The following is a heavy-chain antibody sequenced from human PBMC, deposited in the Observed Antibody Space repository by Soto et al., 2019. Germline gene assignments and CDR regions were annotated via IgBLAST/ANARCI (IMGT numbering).Heavy chain of an antibody. D-gene: IGHD6-19*01. CDR1: GYTFTGYY. V-gene: IGHV1-2*04. CDR2: INPNSGGT. Sequence: ASVKVSCKASGYTFTGYYMHWVRQAPGQGLEWMGWINPNSGGTNYAQKFQGWVTMTRDTSISTAYMELSRLRSDDTAVYYCARDREVSSGWYAVRTYYYYGMDVWGQGTTVTVSS. J-gene: IGHJ6*02. CDR3: ARDREVSSGWYAVRTYYYYGMDV.